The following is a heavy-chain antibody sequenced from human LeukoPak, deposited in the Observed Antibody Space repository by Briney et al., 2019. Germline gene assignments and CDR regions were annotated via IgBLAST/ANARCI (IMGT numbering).Heavy chain of an antibody. J-gene: IGHJ5*02. V-gene: IGHV3-48*01. D-gene: IGHD6-13*01. Sequence: GGSLRLSCAASGFTFSSYSMNWVRQAPGKGLEGVSYISSSSSTIYYADSVKGRFTISRDNAKNSLYLQMNSLRAEDTAVYYCARDGGYSSSWYAAYNWFDPWGQGTLVTVSS. CDR2: ISSSSSTI. CDR1: GFTFSSYS. CDR3: ARDGGYSSSWYAAYNWFDP.